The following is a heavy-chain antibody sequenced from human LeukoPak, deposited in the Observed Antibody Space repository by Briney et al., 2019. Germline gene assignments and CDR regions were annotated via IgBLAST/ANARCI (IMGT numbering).Heavy chain of an antibody. CDR3: ARAPDWNDGFDP. V-gene: IGHV1-69*13. CDR2: IIPIFGTA. Sequence: SVKVSCKASGGTFSSYAISWVRQAPGQGLEWMGGIIPIFGTANYAQKFQGRVTITADESTSTAYMELSSLRSEDTAVYYCARAPDWNDGFDPWGQGTLVTVSS. CDR1: GGTFSSYA. J-gene: IGHJ5*02. D-gene: IGHD1-1*01.